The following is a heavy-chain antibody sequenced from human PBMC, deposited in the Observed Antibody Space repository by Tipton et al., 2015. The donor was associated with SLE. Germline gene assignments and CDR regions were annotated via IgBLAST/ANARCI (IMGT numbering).Heavy chain of an antibody. Sequence: TLSLTCSVSADSIRRSYWSWIRQPPGKGLEWIGRIYTSGSTNYNPSLKSRITISVDTSKNQFSLKLSSVTAADTAVYYCARVLGVVKSYYMDVWGKGTTVTVSS. V-gene: IGHV4-4*07. D-gene: IGHD3-3*01. CDR1: ADSIRRSY. CDR2: IYTSGST. J-gene: IGHJ6*03. CDR3: ARVLGVVKSYYMDV.